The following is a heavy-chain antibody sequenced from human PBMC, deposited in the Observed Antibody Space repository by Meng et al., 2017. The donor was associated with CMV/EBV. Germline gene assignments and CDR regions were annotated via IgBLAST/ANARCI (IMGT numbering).Heavy chain of an antibody. CDR2: ISSSSSYI. Sequence: GESLKISCAASGFTFSSYSMNWVRQAPGKGLEWVSSISSSSSYIYYADSVKGRFTISRDNAKKSLYLQMNSLRAEDTAVYYCARMASGCQLRFCGMDVWGQGTTVTVSS. CDR3: ARMASGCQLRFCGMDV. D-gene: IGHD2-2*01. J-gene: IGHJ6*02. V-gene: IGHV3-21*01. CDR1: GFTFSSYS.